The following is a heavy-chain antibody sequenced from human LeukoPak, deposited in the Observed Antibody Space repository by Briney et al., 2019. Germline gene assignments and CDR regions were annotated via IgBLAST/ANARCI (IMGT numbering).Heavy chain of an antibody. V-gene: IGHV1-46*01. J-gene: IGHJ6*03. CDR1: GYTFTSYY. Sequence: ASVKVSCKASGYTFTSYYMHWVRQAPGQGLEWMGIINPSGGSTSYAQKFQGRVTMTRDMSTSTVYMELSSLRSEDTAVYYGARVVTMVRGVDYYMDVWGKGTTVTVSS. D-gene: IGHD3-10*01. CDR3: ARVVTMVRGVDYYMDV. CDR2: INPSGGST.